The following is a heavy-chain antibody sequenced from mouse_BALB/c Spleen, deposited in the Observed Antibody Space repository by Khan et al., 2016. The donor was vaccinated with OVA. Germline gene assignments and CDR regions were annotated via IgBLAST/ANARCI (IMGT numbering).Heavy chain of an antibody. Sequence: QVQLKESGAELARPGASVKLSCKASGYTFTDYNINWVKQRTGQGLEWIGEIYPGSNNTYYNEKFKDKATLTADKSSTTAYMQLSSLTSEDSAVYFCAREWGGWFPYWGQGTLVTVSA. CDR1: GYTFTDYN. CDR3: AREWGGWFPY. J-gene: IGHJ3*01. V-gene: IGHV1-77*01. CDR2: IYPGSNNT.